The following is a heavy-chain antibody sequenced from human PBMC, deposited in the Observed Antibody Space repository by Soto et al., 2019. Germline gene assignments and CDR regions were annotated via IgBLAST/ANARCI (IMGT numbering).Heavy chain of an antibody. CDR1: GFDFSTYS. J-gene: IGHJ6*02. V-gene: IGHV3-48*02. CDR3: ARLYYDYV. CDR2: VSMDSDTI. D-gene: IGHD3-3*01. Sequence: GGFLRLSCTASGFDFSTYSMNWVRQAPGKGLEWIAYVSMDSDTIHYADSVKGRFTISRDDAENSLYLQMNSLRDEDTATYYCARLYYDYVWGQGTTVTVSS.